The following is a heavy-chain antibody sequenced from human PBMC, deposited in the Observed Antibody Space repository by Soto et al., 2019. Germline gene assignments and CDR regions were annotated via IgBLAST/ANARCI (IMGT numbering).Heavy chain of an antibody. J-gene: IGHJ6*03. Sequence: EVQLLESGGGLVQPGGSLRLSCAASGFTFSIYAMNWVRQAPGKGLEWVSVITASGRSTYYADSVKGRFTISRDNSKNXXXXXXXXXXXXXXXXXXXXXXXXXXXLSHMDVWGKGTTVTVSS. CDR1: GFTFSIYA. CDR3: XXXXXXXXLSHMDV. CDR2: ITASGRST. V-gene: IGHV3-23*01. D-gene: IGHD3-9*01.